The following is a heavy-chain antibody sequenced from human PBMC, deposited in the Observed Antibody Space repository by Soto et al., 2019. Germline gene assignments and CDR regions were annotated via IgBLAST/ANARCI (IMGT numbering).Heavy chain of an antibody. Sequence: ASVKVSCKASGYIFTNYCIHWVRQAPGQGLEWMAIINPLPTSGSTNYAQKFQGRVTMTRDTSTSTVYLELSSLRSDDTAVYYCARDLAAAAYWGQGTLVTVSS. CDR1: GYIFTNYC. D-gene: IGHD6-13*01. CDR2: INPLPTSGST. J-gene: IGHJ4*02. CDR3: ARDLAAAAY. V-gene: IGHV1-46*01.